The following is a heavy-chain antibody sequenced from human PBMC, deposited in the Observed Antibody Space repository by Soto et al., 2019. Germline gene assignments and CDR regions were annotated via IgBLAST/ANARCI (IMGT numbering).Heavy chain of an antibody. CDR2: INAGNGNT. CDR1: GYTFTSYA. CDR3: ARGDYYDIHDY. V-gene: IGHV1-3*01. D-gene: IGHD3-22*01. J-gene: IGHJ4*02. Sequence: QVQLVQSGAEVKKPGASVKVSCKASGYTFTSYAMHWVRQAPGQRLEWMGWINAGNGNTKYSEKFQGRVTITRDTSASTAYMEVSSLRSEDTAVYYCARGDYYDIHDYWGQGTLVTVSS.